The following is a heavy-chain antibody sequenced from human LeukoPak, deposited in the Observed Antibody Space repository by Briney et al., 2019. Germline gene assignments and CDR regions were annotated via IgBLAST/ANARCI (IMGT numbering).Heavy chain of an antibody. V-gene: IGHV4-59*11. D-gene: IGHD6-13*01. CDR1: GGSIRSHY. CDR3: AREVSSSSSWTNWLDP. CDR2: IYYSGST. J-gene: IGHJ5*02. Sequence: SETLSLTRTVSGGSIRSHYWSWIRQPPGKELEWIGQIYYSGSTNYNPSLKSRVTISVDASNNEFSLKMRSVTAADTAVYYCAREVSSSSSWTNWLDPWGQGTLVTVSS.